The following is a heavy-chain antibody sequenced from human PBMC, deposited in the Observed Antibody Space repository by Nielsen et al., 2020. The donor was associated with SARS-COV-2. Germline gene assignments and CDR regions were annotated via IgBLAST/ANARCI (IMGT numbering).Heavy chain of an antibody. J-gene: IGHJ4*02. CDR2: ISYTGKT. CDR3: AREGDGYKSYYFDY. Sequence: SCTVSGGSISSGGHYWSWIRQHPGKGLEWIGYISYTGKTYYNPSLKSRLTISVDTSKGQFSLSLISVTAADTAVYYCAREGDGYKSYYFDYWGQGTLVAVSS. D-gene: IGHD5-24*01. CDR1: GGSISSGGHY. V-gene: IGHV4-31*02.